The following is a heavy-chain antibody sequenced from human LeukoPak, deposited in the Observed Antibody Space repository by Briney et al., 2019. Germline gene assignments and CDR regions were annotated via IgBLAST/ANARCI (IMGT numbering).Heavy chain of an antibody. CDR2: ISGNGRNT. CDR1: GFTFSTYA. D-gene: IGHD6-19*01. J-gene: IGHJ3*01. Sequence: GGSLTLSCTASGFTFSTYAIYCVRQAPGKGLEYVSGISGNGRNTYYGNSVKGRFTISRDNSKNTLYLQMGSLRAEDMGVYYCARVSSSGWYAFDFWGQGTMVTVSS. CDR3: ARVSSSGWYAFDF. V-gene: IGHV3-64*01.